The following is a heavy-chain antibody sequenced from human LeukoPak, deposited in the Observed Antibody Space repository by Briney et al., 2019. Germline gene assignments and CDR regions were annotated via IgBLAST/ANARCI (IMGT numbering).Heavy chain of an antibody. V-gene: IGHV1-2*06. D-gene: IGHD7-27*01. Sequence: ASVKVSCKASGYTFTGYFMHWVRQAPGQGLVWMGRINPNSGDTNYAQNFQGRVTMTRDTSISTAYMELSRLGSDDTAVYYCARDLSSTPNWELDYWGQGTLVTVSS. CDR2: INPNSGDT. CDR3: ARDLSSTPNWELDY. CDR1: GYTFTGYF. J-gene: IGHJ4*02.